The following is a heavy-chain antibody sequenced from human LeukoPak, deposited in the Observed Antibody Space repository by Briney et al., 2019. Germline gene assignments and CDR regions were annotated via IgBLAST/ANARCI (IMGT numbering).Heavy chain of an antibody. V-gene: IGHV5-51*01. J-gene: IGHJ3*02. CDR3: ARPTTDAFDI. Sequence: GESLKISCKGSGYSFTSYWIGWVRQMPGKGLEWMGVIYPGDSDTRYSPSFQGQVTISADKSISTACLQWSSLKASDTAIYYCARPTTDAFDIWGQGTMVTVSS. CDR1: GYSFTSYW. D-gene: IGHD5-12*01. CDR2: IYPGDSDT.